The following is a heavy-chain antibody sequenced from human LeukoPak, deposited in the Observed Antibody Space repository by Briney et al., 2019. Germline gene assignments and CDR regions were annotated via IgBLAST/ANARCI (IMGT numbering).Heavy chain of an antibody. CDR1: GGSISSSY. CDR3: ARGLRWAASKAFDY. D-gene: IGHD2-21*01. Sequence: SETLSLTCTVSGGSISSSYWSWIRQPPGKGLEWIGEINHSGSTNYNPSLKSRVTISVDTSKNQFSLKLSSVTAADTAVYYCARGLRWAASKAFDYWGQGTLVTVSS. V-gene: IGHV4-34*01. CDR2: INHSGST. J-gene: IGHJ4*02.